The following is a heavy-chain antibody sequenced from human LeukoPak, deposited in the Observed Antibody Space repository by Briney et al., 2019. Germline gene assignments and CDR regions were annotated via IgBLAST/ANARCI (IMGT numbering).Heavy chain of an antibody. J-gene: IGHJ6*04. D-gene: IGHD5-18*01. V-gene: IGHV3-21*01. Sequence: GGSLRLSCAASGFTFSNYSMNWVRQAPGKGLEWVSSISSSSSYIYYADSVKGRFTISRDNAKNSLYLQMNSLRAEDTAVYYCARGGVYSYGQYYYYGMDVWGKGTTVTVSS. CDR3: ARGGVYSYGQYYYYGMDV. CDR2: ISSSSSYI. CDR1: GFTFSNYS.